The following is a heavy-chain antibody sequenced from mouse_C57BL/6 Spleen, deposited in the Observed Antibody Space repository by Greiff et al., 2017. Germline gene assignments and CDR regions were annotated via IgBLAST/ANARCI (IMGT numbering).Heavy chain of an antibody. CDR2: INPSSGYT. V-gene: IGHV1-7*01. Sequence: QVQLQQSGAELAKPGASVKLSCKASGYTFTSYWMHWVNQRPGQGLEWIGYINPSSGYTKYNQKFKGKATLTADKSSSTAYMQLSSLTYEDSAVEYCARYCYGSSYDYARYDWGQGTSVTVSS. D-gene: IGHD1-1*01. J-gene: IGHJ4*01. CDR1: GYTFTSYW. CDR3: ARYCYGSSYDYARYD.